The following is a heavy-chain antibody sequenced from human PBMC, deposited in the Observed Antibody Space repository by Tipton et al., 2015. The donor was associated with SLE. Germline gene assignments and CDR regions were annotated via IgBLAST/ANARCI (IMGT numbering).Heavy chain of an antibody. V-gene: IGHV4-39*07. CDR2: MYYSGST. Sequence: TLSLTCSVTGGSISSSSCYWAWIRQPPGKGLEWIGNMYYSGSTHFNPSLKSRVTISVDTSKNQFSLNLSSVTATDTAVYYCARGRDSSGYYQYNWFDPRGQGTLVTVSS. CDR3: ARGRDSSGYYQYNWFDP. J-gene: IGHJ5*02. CDR1: GGSISSSSCY. D-gene: IGHD3-22*01.